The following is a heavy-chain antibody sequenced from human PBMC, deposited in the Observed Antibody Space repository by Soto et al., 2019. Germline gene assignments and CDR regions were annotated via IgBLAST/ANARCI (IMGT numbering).Heavy chain of an antibody. J-gene: IGHJ4*02. Sequence: GGSLRLSCAASGFTFTNYAMTWVRQAPGKGLEWVSTISGSGGDTYYADSIKGRFTISRDNSKNTLYLQMNSLRAVDTAVYYCAKRYCNTTSCVREIHYWGPGTLLTVYS. CDR3: AKRYCNTTSCVREIHY. D-gene: IGHD2-2*01. CDR2: ISGSGGDT. CDR1: GFTFTNYA. V-gene: IGHV3-23*01.